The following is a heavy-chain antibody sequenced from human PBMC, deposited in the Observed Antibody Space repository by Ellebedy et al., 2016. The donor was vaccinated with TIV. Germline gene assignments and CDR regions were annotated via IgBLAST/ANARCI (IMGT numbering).Heavy chain of an antibody. Sequence: SVKVSXXASGGTFSSYAISWVRQAPGQGLEWMGGIIPIFGTANYAQKFQGRVTITADESTSTAYMELSSLRSEDTAVYYCARDHSVVVAALDYWGQGTLVTVSS. CDR2: IIPIFGTA. V-gene: IGHV1-69*13. CDR1: GGTFSSYA. D-gene: IGHD2-15*01. CDR3: ARDHSVVVAALDY. J-gene: IGHJ4*02.